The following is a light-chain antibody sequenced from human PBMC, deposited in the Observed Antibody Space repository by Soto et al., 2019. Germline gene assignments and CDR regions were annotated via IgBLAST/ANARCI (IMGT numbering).Light chain of an antibody. Sequence: DIQMTQSPYSLSASVGDRVTITCRASQSISSYLNWYQQKPGRAPKLLIHAATSLHSGVPSRFSGSGSGTDFTLTISSLQPEDFATYYCQQSYSTPITFGQGTRLEIK. CDR3: QQSYSTPIT. V-gene: IGKV1-39*01. CDR2: AAT. J-gene: IGKJ5*01. CDR1: QSISSY.